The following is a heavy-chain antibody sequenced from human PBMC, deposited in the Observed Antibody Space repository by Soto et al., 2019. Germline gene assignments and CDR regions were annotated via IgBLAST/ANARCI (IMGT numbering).Heavy chain of an antibody. J-gene: IGHJ4*02. V-gene: IGHV3-11*06. CDR1: GFTFSDYY. Sequence: QVQVVESGGGLVKPGGSLRLSCAASGFTFSDYYMSWIRQAPGKGLEWVSFISSSSDSTKYADSVKGRFTISRDNAKNSLYLQLNSLRAEDTAVYYCARGGVKGTMSRGQVYNWGQGTLVTVSS. D-gene: IGHD1-7*01. CDR2: ISSSSDST. CDR3: ARGGVKGTMSRGQVYN.